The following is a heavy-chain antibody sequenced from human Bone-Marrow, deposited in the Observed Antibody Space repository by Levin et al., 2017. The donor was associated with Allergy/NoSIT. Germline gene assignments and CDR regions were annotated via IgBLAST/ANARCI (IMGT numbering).Heavy chain of an antibody. CDR3: AKDRYRRSSGMDV. CDR2: ISWNSGSI. V-gene: IGHV3-9*01. CDR1: GFTFDDYA. Sequence: GGSLRLSCAASGFTFDDYAMHWVRQAPGKGLEWVSGISWNSGSIGYADSVKGRFTISRDNAKNSLYLQMNSLRAEDTALYYCAKDRYRRSSGMDVWGQGTTVTVSS. J-gene: IGHJ6*02. D-gene: IGHD1-1*01.